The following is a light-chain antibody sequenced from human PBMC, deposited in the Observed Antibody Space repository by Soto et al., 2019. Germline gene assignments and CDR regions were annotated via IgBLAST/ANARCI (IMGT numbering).Light chain of an antibody. CDR1: HSVSSS. J-gene: IGKJ2*01. Sequence: EIVMTQSPATLSVSPGERATLSCRASHSVSSSLAWYQQKPGQAPRLLIYDASTRATGIPARFTGIGSGTEFTLTISSLQSEDFAVYFCQQYKDWHPVYTFGQGTKLDIK. V-gene: IGKV3D-15*01. CDR2: DAS. CDR3: QQYKDWHPVYT.